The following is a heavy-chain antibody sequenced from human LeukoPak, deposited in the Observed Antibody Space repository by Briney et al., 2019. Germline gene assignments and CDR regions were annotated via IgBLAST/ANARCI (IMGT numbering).Heavy chain of an antibody. V-gene: IGHV4-34*01. CDR1: GGSFSGYY. J-gene: IGHJ4*02. D-gene: IGHD3-10*01. Sequence: SETLSLTCAVYGGSFSGYYWSWIRQPPGKGLEWIGEINHSGSTSYNPSLKSRVTISVDTSKNQFSLKLSSVTAADTAVYYCARVFGYDYYGSGSYYPRDYFDYWGQGTLVTVSS. CDR2: INHSGST. CDR3: ARVFGYDYYGSGSYYPRDYFDY.